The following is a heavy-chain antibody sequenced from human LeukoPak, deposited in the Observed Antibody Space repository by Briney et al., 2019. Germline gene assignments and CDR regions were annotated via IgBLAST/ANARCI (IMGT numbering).Heavy chain of an antibody. CDR3: ARDLHWNSVDY. D-gene: IGHD1-7*01. Sequence: GESLRLSCAASGFTFSSYWMHWVRQGPGKGLVWVSHIKRDGTDTSYAASVKGRFTISRDNAKNTLYLQMNSLRAEDTGVYYCARDLHWNSVDYWGQGTLVSVSS. CDR2: IKRDGTDT. CDR1: GFTFSSYW. J-gene: IGHJ4*02. V-gene: IGHV3-74*01.